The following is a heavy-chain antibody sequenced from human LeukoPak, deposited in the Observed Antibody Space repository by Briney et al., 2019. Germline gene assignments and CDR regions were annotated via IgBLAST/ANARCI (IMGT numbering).Heavy chain of an antibody. D-gene: IGHD2-15*01. CDR1: GYTFTSYY. J-gene: IGHJ6*03. Sequence: ASVKVSCKASGYTFTSYYMHWVRQAPGQGLEWMGVINPSGGSTSYAPKFQGRVTMTRDMSTSTVYMELSSLRSEDTAVYYCARGPQSKGRYCSGGSCYATYYYYYMDVWGKGTTVTVSS. CDR3: ARGPQSKGRYCSGGSCYATYYYYYMDV. CDR2: INPSGGST. V-gene: IGHV1-46*01.